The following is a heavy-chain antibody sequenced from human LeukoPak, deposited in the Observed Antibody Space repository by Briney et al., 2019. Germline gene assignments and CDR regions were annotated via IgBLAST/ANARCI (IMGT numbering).Heavy chain of an antibody. CDR1: GFTFRGYW. J-gene: IGHJ4*02. CDR3: AREFGSSRYFDY. V-gene: IGHV3-74*01. D-gene: IGHD2-15*01. CDR2: INSDGSFT. Sequence: AGGSLRLSCEASGFTFRGYWMHWVRQAPGKGLVWVSRINSDGSFTNYADSVKGRFTISRDNAKNTLYLQMNSLSAEDTAVYYCAREFGSSRYFDYWGQGIPVTVSS.